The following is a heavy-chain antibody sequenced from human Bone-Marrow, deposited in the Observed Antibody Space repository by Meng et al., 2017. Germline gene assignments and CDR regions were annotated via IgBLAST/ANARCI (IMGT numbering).Heavy chain of an antibody. CDR1: GFTFASYG. CDR3: ARAYSSGWYFDY. D-gene: IGHD6-19*01. CDR2: ISNTGGTI. J-gene: IGHJ4*02. V-gene: IGHV3-23*01. Sequence: GESLKISCAASGFTFASYGMSWVRQAPGKGLEGVSVISNTGGTIYYADSVKGRFTISRDNSKNTLYLQMNSLRAEDTAVYSCARAYSSGWYFDYWGQGTLVTVSS.